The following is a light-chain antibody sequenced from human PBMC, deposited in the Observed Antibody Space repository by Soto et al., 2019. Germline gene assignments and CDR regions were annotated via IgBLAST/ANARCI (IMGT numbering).Light chain of an antibody. V-gene: IGLV2-14*01. CDR1: SSDAGGYNY. CDR3: SSYTSSSTDV. CDR2: EVS. J-gene: IGLJ1*01. Sequence: QSALTQPASVSGSPGQSITISCTGTSSDAGGYNYVSWYQQHPGKAPKLMIYEVSSRPSGVSNRFSGSKSGNTASLTISGLQAEDEADYYCSSYTSSSTDVFGTGTKVTVL.